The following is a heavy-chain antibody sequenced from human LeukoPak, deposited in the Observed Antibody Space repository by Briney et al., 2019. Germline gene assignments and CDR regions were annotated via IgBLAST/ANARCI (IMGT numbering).Heavy chain of an antibody. V-gene: IGHV3-30*04. J-gene: IGHJ5*02. Sequence: HPGGSLRLSCAASGFTFSSYAMHWVRQAPGKGLEWVAVISYDGSNKYYADSVKGRFTISRDNAKNSLYLQMNSLRAEDTAVYYCARDRTYYYGSGSLNWFDPWGQGTLVTVSS. CDR3: ARDRTYYYGSGSLNWFDP. CDR2: ISYDGSNK. D-gene: IGHD3-10*01. CDR1: GFTFSSYA.